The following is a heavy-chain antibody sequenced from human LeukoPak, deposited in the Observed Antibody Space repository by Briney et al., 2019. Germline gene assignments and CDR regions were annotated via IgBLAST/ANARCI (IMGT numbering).Heavy chain of an antibody. D-gene: IGHD2/OR15-2a*01. V-gene: IGHV3-21*06. CDR3: TRAIIVPLGNGPFDI. J-gene: IGHJ3*02. CDR1: GFSFSSYT. Sequence: GGSMRLSCAASGFSFSSYTMNWVRLAPGRGLEWVSSIIGTSEMHYADSVKGRFTVSRDNDKNSLFLQLYSLSVEDTAVYYCTRAIIVPLGNGPFDIWGQGTVVTVSS. CDR2: IIGTSEM.